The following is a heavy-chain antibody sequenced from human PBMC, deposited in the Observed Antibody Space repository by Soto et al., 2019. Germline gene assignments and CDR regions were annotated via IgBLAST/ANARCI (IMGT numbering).Heavy chain of an antibody. J-gene: IGHJ4*02. V-gene: IGHV3-48*03. CDR3: ARDLQWQSGRGY. CDR2: ISSSGSTI. D-gene: IGHD6-19*01. CDR1: GFTFSGYE. Sequence: GGSLRLSCAASGFTFSGYEMNWVRQAPGKGLEWVSYISSSGSTIYYADSVKGRFTISRDNAKNSLYLQMNSLRAEDTAVYYCARDLQWQSGRGYWGQGTLVTVSS.